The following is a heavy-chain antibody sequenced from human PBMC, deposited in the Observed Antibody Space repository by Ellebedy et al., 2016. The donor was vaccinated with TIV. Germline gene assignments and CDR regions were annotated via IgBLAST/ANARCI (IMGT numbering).Heavy chain of an antibody. CDR2: ISAYNGNT. CDR1: GYTFTSYG. J-gene: IGHJ4*02. V-gene: IGHV1-18*01. Sequence: ASVKVSXXASGYTFTSYGISWVRQAPGQGLEWMGWISAYNGNTNYAQKLQGRVTMTTDTSTSTAYMELRSLRSDDTAVYYCARSAHSASFDYWGQGTLVTVSS. CDR3: ARSAHSASFDY.